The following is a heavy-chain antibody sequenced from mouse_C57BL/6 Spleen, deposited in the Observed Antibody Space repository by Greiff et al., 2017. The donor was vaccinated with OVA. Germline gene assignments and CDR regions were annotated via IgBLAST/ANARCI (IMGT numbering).Heavy chain of an antibody. J-gene: IGHJ3*01. CDR1: GFTFSSYG. V-gene: IGHV5-6*02. Sequence: EVMLVESGGDLVKPGGSLKLSCAASGFTFSSYGMSWVRQTPDKGLEWVATISSGGSYTYYPDSVKGRFTISRDNAKNTLYLQMSSLKSEDTAMYYCARRGTGDWGQGTLVTVSA. CDR2: ISSGGSYT. CDR3: ARRGTGD.